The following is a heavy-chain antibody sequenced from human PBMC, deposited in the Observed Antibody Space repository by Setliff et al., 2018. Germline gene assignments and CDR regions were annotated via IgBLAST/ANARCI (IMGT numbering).Heavy chain of an antibody. V-gene: IGHV1-3*01. CDR2: MNAGNGNT. CDR3: ARGRAHYYFSGSFMDY. J-gene: IGHJ4*02. Sequence: ASVKVSCKASGYTFLNYDIHWVRQAPGQGLEWMGWMNAGNGNTEYSQKFKGRVTLSRDTSANIAYMELRSLTSVDTAVYYCARGRAHYYFSGSFMDYWGQGTLVTVSS. CDR1: GYTFLNYD. D-gene: IGHD3-10*01.